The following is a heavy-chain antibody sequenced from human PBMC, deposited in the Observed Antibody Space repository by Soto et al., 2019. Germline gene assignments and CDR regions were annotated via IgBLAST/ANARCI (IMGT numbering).Heavy chain of an antibody. CDR2: TYYSGIT. Sequence: QVQLQESGPRLVKPSQTLSLTCTVSDDSIDRSAYYWSWVRQQPGKGLEWIGYTYYSGITYYNPSFKSRASISVDTSKNEFSLKVKSVTAADTAVYYCVREGGPGSWAYYWGQGTLVTVSS. D-gene: IGHD3-10*01. CDR1: DDSIDRSAYY. V-gene: IGHV4-31*03. J-gene: IGHJ4*02. CDR3: VREGGPGSWAYY.